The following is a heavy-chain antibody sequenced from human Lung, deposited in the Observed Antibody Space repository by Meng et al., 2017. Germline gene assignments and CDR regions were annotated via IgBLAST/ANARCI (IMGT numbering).Heavy chain of an antibody. CDR3: ARGEGYCTNGVCSPGY. Sequence: QVQLVQSGAEVKKPGASVKVSCKASGYTFTSYAMHWVRQAPGQRLEWMGWINAGNGNTEYSQKFQGRVTITRDTSASTAYMELSSLRSEDTAVYYCARGEGYCTNGVCSPGYWGQGTLVTVSS. V-gene: IGHV1-3*01. CDR1: GYTFTSYA. D-gene: IGHD2-8*01. CDR2: INAGNGNT. J-gene: IGHJ4*02.